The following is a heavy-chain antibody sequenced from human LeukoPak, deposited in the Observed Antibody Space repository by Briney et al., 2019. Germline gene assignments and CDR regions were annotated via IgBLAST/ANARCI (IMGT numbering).Heavy chain of an antibody. CDR2: IYYSGST. J-gene: IGHJ5*02. V-gene: IGHV4-59*01. CDR1: GVATSSYY. CDR3: AREDDILADRWFDP. Sequence: SETLSLTCTVSGVATSSYYCSCSRQPPGKGLEGSGYIYYSGSTNYNPSLKSRVTISVDTSKNQFSLKLSSVTAADTAVYYCAREDDILADRWFDPWGQGTLVTVSS. D-gene: IGHD3-9*01.